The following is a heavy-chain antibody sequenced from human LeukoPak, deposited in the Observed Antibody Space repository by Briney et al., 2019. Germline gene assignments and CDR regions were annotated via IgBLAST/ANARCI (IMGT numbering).Heavy chain of an antibody. J-gene: IGHJ4*02. CDR2: IYYSGST. Sequence: SETLSLTCTVSGGSISSYYWSWIRQPPGKGLEWIGYIYYSGSTNYNPSLKSRVTTSVDTSKNQFSLKLSSVTAADTAVYYCARSSGVLLWFGELPTLDYWGQGTLVTVSS. CDR3: ARSSGVLLWFGELPTLDY. V-gene: IGHV4-59*01. CDR1: GGSISSYY. D-gene: IGHD3-10*01.